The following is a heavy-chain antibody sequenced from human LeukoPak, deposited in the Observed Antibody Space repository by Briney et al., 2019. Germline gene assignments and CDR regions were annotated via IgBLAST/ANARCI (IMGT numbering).Heavy chain of an antibody. CDR3: ARQKGYDILTGYYTIHWYFDL. V-gene: IGHV4-39*01. Sequence: SETLSLTCTVSGVSTSSSNSYWGWIRQPPGKGLEWIASIYYTGNTYYNTSLKSRVTISIESSKNQISLRLTSVTAADTAVYYCARQKGYDILTGYYTIHWYFDLWGRGTLVTVSS. CDR1: GVSTSSSNSY. J-gene: IGHJ2*01. CDR2: IYYTGNT. D-gene: IGHD3-9*01.